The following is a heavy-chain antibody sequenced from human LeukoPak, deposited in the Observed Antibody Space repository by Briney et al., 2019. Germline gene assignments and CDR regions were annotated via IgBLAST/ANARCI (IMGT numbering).Heavy chain of an antibody. Sequence: ASVKVSCKASGGTFSSYAISWVRQAPGQGLEWMGRIIPILGIANYAQKFQGRVTITADKSTSTAYMELSSLRSGDTAVYYCASLGFYPPNCGGDCYSDYWGQGTLVTVSS. CDR1: GGTFSSYA. D-gene: IGHD2-21*02. J-gene: IGHJ4*02. CDR3: ASLGFYPPNCGGDCYSDY. CDR2: IIPILGIA. V-gene: IGHV1-69*04.